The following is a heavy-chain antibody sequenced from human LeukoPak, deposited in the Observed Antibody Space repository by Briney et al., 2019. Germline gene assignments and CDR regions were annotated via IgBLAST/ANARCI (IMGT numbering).Heavy chain of an antibody. CDR1: GYTLTRND. CDR2: MNPTSGNT. J-gene: IGHJ4*02. Sequence: ASVKVSCKPSGYTLTRNDINWVRQAPGQRLEWRGWMNPTSGNTEYAARFQGRVPMTRDTAISTAYMELSSLRFEDTAVYYCARGRVGEQFRYYLDYWGQGTLVSVSS. CDR3: ARGRVGEQFRYYLDY. D-gene: IGHD1-26*01. V-gene: IGHV1-8*01.